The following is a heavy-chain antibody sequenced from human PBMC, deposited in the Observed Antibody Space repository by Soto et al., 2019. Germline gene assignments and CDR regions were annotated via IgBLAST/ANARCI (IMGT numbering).Heavy chain of an antibody. Sequence: QVQLVESGGGVVQPGRSLRLSCAASGFTFSSYAMHWVRQAPGKGLEWVAVISYDGSNKYYADSVKGRFTISRDNSKNTLYLQMNSLRAEDTAVYYCARAGDIVLVPAAPFDYWGQGTLVTVSS. CDR1: GFTFSSYA. CDR3: ARAGDIVLVPAAPFDY. CDR2: ISYDGSNK. V-gene: IGHV3-30-3*01. D-gene: IGHD2-2*01. J-gene: IGHJ4*02.